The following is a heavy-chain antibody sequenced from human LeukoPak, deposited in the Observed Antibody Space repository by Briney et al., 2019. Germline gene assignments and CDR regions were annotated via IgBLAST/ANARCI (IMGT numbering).Heavy chain of an antibody. CDR2: INHRGST. D-gene: IGHD6-19*01. CDR3: ARAEQWLVYYFDY. V-gene: IGHV4-34*01. CDR1: GGSFSGYY. J-gene: IGHJ4*02. Sequence: SETQSLTCAVYGGSFSGYYWSWIRQPPGKGPAWSGEINHRGSTNYNPSLKSRVTISVDTSKNQFSLKLSSVTAADTAVYYCARAEQWLVYYFDYWGQGTLVTVSS.